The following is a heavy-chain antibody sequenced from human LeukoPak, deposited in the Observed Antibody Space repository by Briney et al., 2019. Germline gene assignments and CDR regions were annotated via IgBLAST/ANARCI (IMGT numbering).Heavy chain of an antibody. D-gene: IGHD6-13*01. V-gene: IGHV1-2*02. CDR1: GYTFTDYY. CDR3: ATLLSATGDN. CDR2: INPNNDGT. Sequence: ASVKVSCKASGYTFTDYYMHWVRQAPGQGLEWMGWINPNNDGTNYAQKFQGRVTMTRDTSISTAYMELSRLRSDDTAVYYCATLLSATGDNWGQGTLVTVSS. J-gene: IGHJ4*02.